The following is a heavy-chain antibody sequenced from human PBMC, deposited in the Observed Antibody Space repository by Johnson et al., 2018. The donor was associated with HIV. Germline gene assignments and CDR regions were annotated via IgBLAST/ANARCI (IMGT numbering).Heavy chain of an antibody. D-gene: IGHD3-22*01. CDR2: IYTGGST. CDR1: GFSVSNNY. V-gene: IGHV3-66*01. CDR3: ARLANNYYDSSGYDDAFDI. Sequence: VQLVESGGGLVQSGGSLSLSCGASGFSVSNNYMNWVRQAPGKGLEWVSVIYTGGSTYYADSVRGRFTISSDNAKNSLYLQMNSLGAEDTALYYCARLANNYYDSSGYDDAFDILGQGTMVTVSS. J-gene: IGHJ3*02.